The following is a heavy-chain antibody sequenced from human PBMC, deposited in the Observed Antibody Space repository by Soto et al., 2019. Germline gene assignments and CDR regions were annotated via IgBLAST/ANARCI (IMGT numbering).Heavy chain of an antibody. D-gene: IGHD4-17*01. Sequence: GGSLRLSCAASGFTFSSYAMSGVRQAPGKGLEWVSAISGSGGSTYYADSVKGRFTISRDNSKNTLYLQMNSLRAEDTAVYYCANTFRVTTPPFDYWGQGTLVTVSS. CDR2: ISGSGGST. CDR3: ANTFRVTTPPFDY. V-gene: IGHV3-23*01. CDR1: GFTFSSYA. J-gene: IGHJ4*02.